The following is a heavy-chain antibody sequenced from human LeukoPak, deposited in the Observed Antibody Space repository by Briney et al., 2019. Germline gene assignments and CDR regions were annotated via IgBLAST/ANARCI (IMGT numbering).Heavy chain of an antibody. CDR2: ISGSGTT. CDR1: GFSFSTNG. CDR3: AKMQGYFDY. Sequence: GGSLRLSCAASGFSFSTNGMSWVRQAPGKGLEWVSAISGSGTTYYADSVKGRFTISRDNSKCTVSLQMNSLRAEDTAVYHCAKMQGYFDYWGQGTLVAVSS. J-gene: IGHJ4*02. V-gene: IGHV3-23*01.